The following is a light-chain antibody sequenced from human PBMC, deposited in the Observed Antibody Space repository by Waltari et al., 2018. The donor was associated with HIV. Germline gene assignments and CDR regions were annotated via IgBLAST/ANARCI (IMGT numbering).Light chain of an antibody. CDR3: GSWSSKGTPWV. CDR1: TTDLGEND. V-gene: IGLV2-14*01. J-gene: IGLJ3*02. Sequence: QPALTQPASESGPPGQSILISGSRSTTDLGENDFCWYQQHPGKAPNLLIYEATKRPSGISDRFSGSKSDGTASLTISGLRSEDEAQYFCGSWSSKGTPWVFGGGTKVTVL. CDR2: EAT.